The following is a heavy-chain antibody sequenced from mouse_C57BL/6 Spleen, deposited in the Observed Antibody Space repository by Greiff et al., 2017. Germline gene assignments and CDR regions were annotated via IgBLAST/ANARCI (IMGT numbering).Heavy chain of an antibody. D-gene: IGHD1-1*01. V-gene: IGHV1-69*01. J-gene: IGHJ2*01. CDR1: GYTFTSYW. CDR2: IDPSDSYT. CDR3: ARPYYYGKWYYFDY. Sequence: QVQLKQPGAELVMPGASVKLSCKASGYTFTSYWMHWVKQRPGQGLEWIGEIDPSDSYTNYNQKFKGKSTLTVDKSTSTAYMQLSSLTSEDSAFYDWARPYYYGKWYYFDYWGQGTTLTVSS.